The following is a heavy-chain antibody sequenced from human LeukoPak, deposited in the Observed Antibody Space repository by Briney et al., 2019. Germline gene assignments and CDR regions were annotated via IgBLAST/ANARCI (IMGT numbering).Heavy chain of an antibody. CDR2: INAGNGNT. J-gene: IGHJ4*02. Sequence: ASVKVSCKASGYTFTSYAMHWVRQAPGQGLEWMGWINAGNGNTKYSQKFQGRVTITRDTSASTAYMELSSLRSEDTAVYYCARGRRYCSGGSCYDRSIDYWGQGTLVTVSS. D-gene: IGHD2-15*01. CDR1: GYTFTSYA. V-gene: IGHV1-3*01. CDR3: ARGRRYCSGGSCYDRSIDY.